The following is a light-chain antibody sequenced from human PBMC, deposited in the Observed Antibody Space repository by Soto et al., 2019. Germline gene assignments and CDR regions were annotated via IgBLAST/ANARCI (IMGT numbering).Light chain of an antibody. CDR1: QRITNW. J-gene: IGKJ4*01. Sequence: DIQLTQSPSTLSASVGDRVTITCRASQRITNWLAWYQQKPGKAPKVLIHMASSLKSGVPSRFSGSGSGTECTLTITSMQHDDSATYYCQQYNSLSSVSFGGGTKVEIK. V-gene: IGKV1-5*03. CDR2: MAS. CDR3: QQYNSLSSVS.